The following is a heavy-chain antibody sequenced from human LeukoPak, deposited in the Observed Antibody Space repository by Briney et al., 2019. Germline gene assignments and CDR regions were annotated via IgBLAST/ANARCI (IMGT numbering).Heavy chain of an antibody. Sequence: PSETLSLTCTVSGGSISSGGYYRSWIRQHPGKGLEWIGYIYYSGSTYYNPSLKSRVTISVDTSKNQFSLKLSSVTAADTAVYYCARGGGGAYYYYGMDVWGQGTTVTVSS. D-gene: IGHD2-21*01. CDR2: IYYSGST. CDR1: GGSISSGGYY. V-gene: IGHV4-31*03. CDR3: ARGGGGAYYYYGMDV. J-gene: IGHJ6*02.